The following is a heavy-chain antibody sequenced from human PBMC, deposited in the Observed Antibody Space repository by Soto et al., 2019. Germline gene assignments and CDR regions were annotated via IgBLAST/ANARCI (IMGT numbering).Heavy chain of an antibody. J-gene: IGHJ4*02. D-gene: IGHD2-15*01. CDR3: ARGLSVVAATPADY. CDR1: GGSFSGYY. Sequence: SETLSLTCAVYGGSFSGYYWSWIRQPPGKGLEWIGEINHSGSTNYNPSLKSRVTISVDTSKNQFSLKLGSVTAADTAVYYCARGLSVVAATPADYWGQGTLVTVSS. CDR2: INHSGST. V-gene: IGHV4-34*01.